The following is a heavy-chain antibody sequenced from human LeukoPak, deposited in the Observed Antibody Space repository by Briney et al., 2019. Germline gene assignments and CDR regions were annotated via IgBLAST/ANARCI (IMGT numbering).Heavy chain of an antibody. Sequence: SETLSLTCTVSGGSISSYYWSWIRQPAGEGLEWIGRIYTSGSTNYNPSLKSRVTMSVDTSKNQFSLKLSSVTAADTAVYYCASNSFDYYGSGSYSVDYWGQGTLVTVSS. J-gene: IGHJ4*02. CDR2: IYTSGST. CDR1: GGSISSYY. CDR3: ASNSFDYYGSGSYSVDY. V-gene: IGHV4-4*07. D-gene: IGHD3-10*01.